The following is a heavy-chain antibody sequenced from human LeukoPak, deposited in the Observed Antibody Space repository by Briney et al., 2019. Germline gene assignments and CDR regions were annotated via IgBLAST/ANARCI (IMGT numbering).Heavy chain of an antibody. J-gene: IGHJ4*02. CDR3: ARAYY. Sequence: PGGSLRLSCAASGFTFSSYGMHWVRQAPGKGLEWVANIMEDGSEKNYVDSVKGRFTISRDNAKNSLYLQMNSLRAEDTAVYYCARAYYWGQGTLVTVSS. CDR1: GFTFSSYG. V-gene: IGHV3-7*04. CDR2: IMEDGSEK.